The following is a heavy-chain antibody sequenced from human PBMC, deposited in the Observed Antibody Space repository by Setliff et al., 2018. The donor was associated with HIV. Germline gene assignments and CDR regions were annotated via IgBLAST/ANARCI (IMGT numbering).Heavy chain of an antibody. CDR3: ARDTMWAFDI. J-gene: IGHJ3*02. D-gene: IGHD3-10*02. Sequence: GGSLRLSCAASGFTFNVYSMNWVRQAPGKGLEWVSFIGGRFDTYYADSVKGRFTISRDNAKKSLYLQMNSLRADDTAVYYCARDTMWAFDIWGQGTLVTVSS. CDR2: IGGRFDT. V-gene: IGHV3-48*01. CDR1: GFTFNVYS.